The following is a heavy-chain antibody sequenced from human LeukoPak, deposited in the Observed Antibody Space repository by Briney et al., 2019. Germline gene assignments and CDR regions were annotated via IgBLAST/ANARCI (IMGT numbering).Heavy chain of an antibody. V-gene: IGHV1-3*01. CDR2: INAGNDNT. CDR3: ARNRRANWFDP. Sequence: GASVKVSCKASGYTFTSYAMHWVRQAPGQRLEWMGWINAGNDNTKYSQKFQGRVTITRDTSASTAYMELSSLRSEDTAVYYCARNRRANWFDPWGQGTLVTVSS. J-gene: IGHJ5*02. CDR1: GYTFTSYA.